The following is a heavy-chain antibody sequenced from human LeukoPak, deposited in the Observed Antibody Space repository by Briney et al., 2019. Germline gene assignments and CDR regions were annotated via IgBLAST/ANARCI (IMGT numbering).Heavy chain of an antibody. CDR1: GFIFTNYA. CDR3: GKDPNGDYVGGSDF. D-gene: IGHD3-16*01. V-gene: IGHV3-23*01. J-gene: IGHJ3*01. CDR2: ISANGGTT. Sequence: PGGSLRLSCAASGFIFTNYAMTWVRQAPGKGLEWVSGISANGGTTYYADSVKGRFTISRDKSKNTLYLQMNSLRVADTAVYYCGKDPNGDYVGGSDFWGQGTLVTVSS.